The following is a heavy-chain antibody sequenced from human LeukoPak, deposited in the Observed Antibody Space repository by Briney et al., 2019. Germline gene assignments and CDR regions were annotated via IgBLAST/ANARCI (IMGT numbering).Heavy chain of an antibody. CDR2: INPSGGST. D-gene: IGHD3-22*01. CDR1: GYTFTSYY. Sequence: ASVKVSCKASGYTFTSYYMHWVRQAPGQGLEWMGIINPSGGSTSYAQKFQGRVTMTRDTSTSTGYMDLSSLRSEDTAVYYCARDGTGYYDSSGYYYPGDGMDVWGQGTTVTVSS. J-gene: IGHJ6*01. V-gene: IGHV1-46*01. CDR3: ARDGTGYYDSSGYYYPGDGMDV.